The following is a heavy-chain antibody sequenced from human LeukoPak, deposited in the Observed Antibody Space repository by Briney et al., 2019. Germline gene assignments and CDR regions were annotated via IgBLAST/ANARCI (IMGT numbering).Heavy chain of an antibody. CDR2: ISWSSGSI. CDR3: AKDTSYSSGDFDY. J-gene: IGHJ4*02. Sequence: PGGSLRLSCAASGFTFDDYAMHWVRQAPGKGLEWVSGISWSSGSIGYADSVKGRFTISRDNAKNSLYLQMNSLRAEDTALYYCAKDTSYSSGDFDYWGQGTLVTVSS. CDR1: GFTFDDYA. V-gene: IGHV3-9*01. D-gene: IGHD6-19*01.